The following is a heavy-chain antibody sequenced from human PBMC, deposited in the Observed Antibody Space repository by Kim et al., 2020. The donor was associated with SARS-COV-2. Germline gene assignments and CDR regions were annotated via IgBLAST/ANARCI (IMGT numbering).Heavy chain of an antibody. Sequence: GGSLRLSCEAFGFTFTSHRMNWVRQAPGRGLEWISQIGTTGNPVYYADSVKGRFTVSRDNAKNSLFLQMNSLRDEDTAMYYCARGTYCDYSFENWDQGTL. CDR3: ARGTYCDYSFEN. J-gene: IGHJ4*02. CDR1: GFTFTSHR. D-gene: IGHD3-16*01. CDR2: IGTTGNPV. V-gene: IGHV3-48*02.